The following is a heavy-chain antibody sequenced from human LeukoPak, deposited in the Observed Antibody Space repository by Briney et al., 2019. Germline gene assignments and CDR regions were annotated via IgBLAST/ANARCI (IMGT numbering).Heavy chain of an antibody. CDR2: VLHTGST. CDR3: ARDRVVRGWHFDL. D-gene: IGHD3-10*01. J-gene: IGHJ2*01. V-gene: IGHV4-4*02. Sequence: AETLCLTCAVSGVSISSGNLWTWRRHPPEKGLEWIGEVLHTGSTDYNPALKSRVTISVDKSKKQFSLNLSFVTAADTAVYYWARDRVVRGWHFDLWGRGTLVTVSS. CDR1: GVSISSGNL.